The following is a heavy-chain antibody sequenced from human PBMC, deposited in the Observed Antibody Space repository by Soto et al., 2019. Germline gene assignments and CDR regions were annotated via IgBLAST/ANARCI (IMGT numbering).Heavy chain of an antibody. CDR3: AREVGGIAVAGNNGMDV. CDR1: CGAISSYY. V-gene: IGHV4-59*01. J-gene: IGHJ6*02. Sequence: SETLSLTSTVSCGAISSYYWVWILQPPGEGLECIGYIYYSVSTNYNPSLKSRVTISVDTSKNQFSLKLSSVTAAETAVYYCAREVGGIAVAGNNGMDVWGQGTTVTVSS. CDR2: IYYSVST. D-gene: IGHD6-19*01.